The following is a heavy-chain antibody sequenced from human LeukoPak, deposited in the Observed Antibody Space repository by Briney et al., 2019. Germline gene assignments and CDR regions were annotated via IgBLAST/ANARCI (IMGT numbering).Heavy chain of an antibody. CDR3: ARDRIAAAGTNWFDP. CDR1: GGSISSHY. CDR2: IYYSGST. Sequence: SETLSLTCTVSGGSISSHYWSWIRQPPGKGLEWIGYIYYSGSTNYNPSLKSRVTISVDTSKNQFSLKLSSVTAADTAVYYCARDRIAAAGTNWFDPWGQGTLVAVSS. V-gene: IGHV4-59*11. D-gene: IGHD6-13*01. J-gene: IGHJ5*02.